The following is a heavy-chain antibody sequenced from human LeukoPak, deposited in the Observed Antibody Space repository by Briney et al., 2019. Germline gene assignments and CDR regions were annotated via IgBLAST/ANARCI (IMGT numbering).Heavy chain of an antibody. Sequence: GASVKVSCKASGYTFTADYMHWVRQAPGKGLEYVCTYYADSVKGRFTISRDNSKNTLYLQMSSLRAEDTAVYFCVRGYSFGPYGMDVWGQGTTVTVSS. J-gene: IGHJ6*02. V-gene: IGHV3-64D*09. CDR1: GYTFTADY. D-gene: IGHD2-15*01. CDR3: VRGYSFGPYGMDV. CDR2: T.